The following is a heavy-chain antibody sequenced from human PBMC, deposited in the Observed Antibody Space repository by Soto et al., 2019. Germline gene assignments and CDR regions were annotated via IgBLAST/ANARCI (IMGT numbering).Heavy chain of an antibody. D-gene: IGHD4-4*01. J-gene: IGHJ5*02. Sequence: QGHLVESGGGVVQPGRSLRLSCAASGFTFRSHAMHWVRQAPGKGLEWVAIISYDGNTIYYGDSVKGRFTISRDNSKNTLYLQMSSLRADDTAVYFCARHVASTVTTSDWFDPWGQGTLVTVSS. CDR2: ISYDGNTI. CDR3: ARHVASTVTTSDWFDP. V-gene: IGHV3-30*04. CDR1: GFTFRSHA.